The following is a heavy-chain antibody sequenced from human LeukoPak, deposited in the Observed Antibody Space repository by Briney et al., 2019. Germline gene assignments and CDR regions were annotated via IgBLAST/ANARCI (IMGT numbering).Heavy chain of an antibody. D-gene: IGHD3-3*01. CDR1: GFTFSDYY. CDR2: ISSSGSTI. Sequence: PGGSLRLSCAASGFTFSDYYMSWIRQAPGKGLEWVSYISSSGSTIYYADSVKGRFTISRDNAKNSLYLQMNSLRAEDTAVYYCARDRTDYDFWSGYRNWGQGTLVTVSS. V-gene: IGHV3-11*04. CDR3: ARDRTDYDFWSGYRN. J-gene: IGHJ4*02.